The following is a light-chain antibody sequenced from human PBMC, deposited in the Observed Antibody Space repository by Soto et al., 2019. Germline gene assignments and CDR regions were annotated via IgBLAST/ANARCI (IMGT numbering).Light chain of an antibody. V-gene: IGKV3-20*01. CDR3: QQYGSSPL. CDR1: QRGSRSY. J-gene: IGKJ2*01. CDR2: GAS. Sequence: VLTQSPSTLSLAPGDRATLSCRASQRGSRSYLAWYHQKIGPAHRLLIYGASTRATGIPDRFSGSGSGTDLTLTISRLEPEDFAVYYCQQYGSSPLFGQGTKLE.